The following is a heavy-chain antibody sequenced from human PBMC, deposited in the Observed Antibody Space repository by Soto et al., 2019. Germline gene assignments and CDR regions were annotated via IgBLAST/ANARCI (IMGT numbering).Heavy chain of an antibody. D-gene: IGHD6-13*01. CDR2: ITVSGATT. CDR3: AKDGYSSSSWAFDC. V-gene: IGHV3-23*01. J-gene: IGHJ4*02. Sequence: LRLSCAASGFTFNSYSMSWVRQAPGKGLEWVSGITVSGATTSYADSVKGRFTISRDNSKNTLFLQMNSLRAEDTAVYYCAKDGYSSSSWAFDCWGQGIQVTVSS. CDR1: GFTFNSYS.